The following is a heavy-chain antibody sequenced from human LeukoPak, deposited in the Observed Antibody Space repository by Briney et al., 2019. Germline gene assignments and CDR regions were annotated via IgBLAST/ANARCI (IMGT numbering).Heavy chain of an antibody. D-gene: IGHD6-6*01. CDR3: ARHMYMRTYSSSVDY. CDR2: IYPGDSDT. CDR1: GYNFTSNW. V-gene: IGHV5-51*01. J-gene: IGHJ4*02. Sequence: GESLKISCKGSGYNFTSNWIGWVRQVPGKGLEWMGIIYPGDSDTRYSPSFQGQVTISADKSISTAYLQWSSLKASDTAMYYCARHMYMRTYSSSVDYWGQGTLVTVSS.